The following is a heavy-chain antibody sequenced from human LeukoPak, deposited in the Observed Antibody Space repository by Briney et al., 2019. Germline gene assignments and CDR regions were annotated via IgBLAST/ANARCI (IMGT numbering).Heavy chain of an antibody. CDR2: IIPIFGTA. CDR3: ASRSRTHYVRFDY. V-gene: IGHV1-69*05. D-gene: IGHD3-16*01. J-gene: IGHJ4*02. Sequence: SVKVSCKASGGTFSSYAISWVRQAPGQGLEWMGGIIPIFGTANYAQKFQGRVTTTTDESTSTAYMELSSLRSEDTAVYYCASRSRTHYVRFDYWGQGTLVTVSS. CDR1: GGTFSSYA.